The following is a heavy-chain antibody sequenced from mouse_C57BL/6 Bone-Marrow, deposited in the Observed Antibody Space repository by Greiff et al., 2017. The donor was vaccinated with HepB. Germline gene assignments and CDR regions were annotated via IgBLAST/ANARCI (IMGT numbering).Heavy chain of an antibody. V-gene: IGHV1-26*01. CDR2: INPNNGGT. CDR1: GYTFTDYY. J-gene: IGHJ2*01. D-gene: IGHD4-1*01. Sequence: VQLQQSGPELVKPGASVKISCKASGYTFTDYYMNWVKQSHGKSLEWIGDINPNNGGTSHNQKFKGKATLTVDKSSSTAYMELRSLTSEDSAVYYCARRGSTGTGGDYWGQGTTLTVSS. CDR3: ARRGSTGTGGDY.